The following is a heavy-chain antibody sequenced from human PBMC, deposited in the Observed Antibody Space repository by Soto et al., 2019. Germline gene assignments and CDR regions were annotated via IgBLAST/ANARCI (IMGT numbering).Heavy chain of an antibody. CDR2: VYYAGTT. Sequence: SETLSLTCTVSGDAIRSDPWNWIRQTPGKGLEWIGYVYYAGTTKYNPSVKSRVTIVVDRSKNQFSLKLASVTPEDTAVYFCARGHYYDSSVLFDFWGQGSLVTVSS. D-gene: IGHD3-22*01. CDR1: GDAIRSDP. V-gene: IGHV4-59*01. CDR3: ARGHYYDSSVLFDF. J-gene: IGHJ4*02.